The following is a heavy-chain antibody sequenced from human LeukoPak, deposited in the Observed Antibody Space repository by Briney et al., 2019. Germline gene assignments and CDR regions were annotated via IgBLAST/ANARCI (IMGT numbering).Heavy chain of an antibody. CDR1: GGSISSYY. CDR2: IYTSGST. Sequence: SETLSLTCTVSGGSISSYYWSWIRQPAGKGLEWIGRIYTSGSTNYNPSLKSRVTMSVDTSKNQFSLKLSSVTAADTAVYYCARDTDNSGYYYPFAYWGQGTLVTVSS. CDR3: ARDTDNSGYYYPFAY. V-gene: IGHV4-4*07. D-gene: IGHD3-22*01. J-gene: IGHJ4*02.